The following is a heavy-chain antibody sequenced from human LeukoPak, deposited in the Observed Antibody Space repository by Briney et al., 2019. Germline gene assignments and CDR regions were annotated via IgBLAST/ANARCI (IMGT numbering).Heavy chain of an antibody. J-gene: IGHJ4*02. V-gene: IGHV4-38-2*02. CDR2: IYHSGST. Sequence: PSETLSLTCTVSGYSISSGYYWGWIRQPPGKGLEWIGSIYHSGSTNYNPSLKSRVTILVDKSKNQFSLKLSSVTAADTAVYYCASHNEYGDYPFDYWGQGTLVTVSS. CDR1: GYSISSGYY. D-gene: IGHD4-17*01. CDR3: ASHNEYGDYPFDY.